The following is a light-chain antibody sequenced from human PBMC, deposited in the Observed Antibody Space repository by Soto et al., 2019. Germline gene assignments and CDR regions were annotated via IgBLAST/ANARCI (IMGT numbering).Light chain of an antibody. Sequence: QSALTQPASVSGSPGQSITISCTGTSSDVGGYNYVSWYQQHPGKAPKLMIYEVSNRPSGVSNRFSGYKSGNTASLTISGLQAEDEADDYCSSYTSSSTSFGGGTKVTVL. CDR2: EVS. CDR3: SSYTSSSTS. J-gene: IGLJ2*01. CDR1: SSDVGGYNY. V-gene: IGLV2-14*01.